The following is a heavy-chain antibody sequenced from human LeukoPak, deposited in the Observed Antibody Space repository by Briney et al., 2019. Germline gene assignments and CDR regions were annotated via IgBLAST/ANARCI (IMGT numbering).Heavy chain of an antibody. D-gene: IGHD3-10*01. CDR2: ISAYNGNT. CDR3: AREDVRYFDF. CDR1: GYTFTNYG. V-gene: IGHV1-18*01. J-gene: IGHJ4*02. Sequence: GASVKVSCKTSGYTFTNYGITWVRQAPGHGLEWMGWISAYNGNTDYAQKFRDRVTMTTDTSSRTAFMELRSLRAGDTAVYYCAREDVRYFDFWGQGTLVTVSS.